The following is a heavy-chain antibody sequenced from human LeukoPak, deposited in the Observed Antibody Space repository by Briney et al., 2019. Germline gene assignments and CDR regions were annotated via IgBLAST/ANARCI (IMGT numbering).Heavy chain of an antibody. CDR2: IYYSEST. V-gene: IGHV4-59*01. CDR1: GGSISSYY. Sequence: SETLSLTCTVSGGSISSYYWSWIRQPPGKGLEWIGYIYYSESTNYNPSLKSRVTISADTSKNQFSLKLSSVTAADTAVYYCARGRSSWVDYWGQGTLVTVSS. CDR3: ARGRSSWVDY. J-gene: IGHJ4*02. D-gene: IGHD6-13*01.